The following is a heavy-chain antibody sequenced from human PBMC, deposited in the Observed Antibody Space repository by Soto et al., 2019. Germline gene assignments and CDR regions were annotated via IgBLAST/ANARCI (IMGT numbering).Heavy chain of an antibody. CDR2: ISYDGSNK. CDR3: AKDIAHHHSVLMVYALNYYYGMDV. Sequence: QVQLVESGGGVVQPGRSLRLSCAASGFTFSSYGMHWVRQAPGKGLEWVAVISYDGSNKYYADSVKGRFTISRDNSKNTLYLQMNSLRAEDTAVYYCAKDIAHHHSVLMVYALNYYYGMDVWGQGTTVTVSS. D-gene: IGHD2-8*01. V-gene: IGHV3-30*18. CDR1: GFTFSSYG. J-gene: IGHJ6*02.